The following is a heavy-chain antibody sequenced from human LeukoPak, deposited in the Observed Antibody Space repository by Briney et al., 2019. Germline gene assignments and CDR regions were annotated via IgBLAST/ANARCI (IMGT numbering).Heavy chain of an antibody. CDR3: ARVIRYYYYYYMDV. J-gene: IGHJ6*03. CDR2: ISAYNGNT. V-gene: IGHV1-18*01. CDR1: GYTFTSYG. Sequence: GASVKVSCKASGYTFTSYGISWVRQAPGQGLEWMGWISAYNGNTNYAQKLQGRVTMTTDTSTSTAYMELRSLRSEDTAVYYCARVIRYYYYYYMDVWGKGTTVTVSS.